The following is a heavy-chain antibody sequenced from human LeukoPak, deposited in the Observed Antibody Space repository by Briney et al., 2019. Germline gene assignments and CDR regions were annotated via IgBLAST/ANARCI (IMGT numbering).Heavy chain of an antibody. J-gene: IGHJ4*02. D-gene: IGHD3-3*01. CDR1: GGSISSGGYY. CDR2: IYYSGST. CDR3: ARAETTFGVVFDY. Sequence: SRTLSLTCSVSGGSISSGGYYWSWIRQHPGKGLEWIGYIYYSGSTYYNPSLKSRVTISVDTSKNQFSLKLSSVTAADTAVYYCARAETTFGVVFDYWGQGTLVTVSS. V-gene: IGHV4-31*03.